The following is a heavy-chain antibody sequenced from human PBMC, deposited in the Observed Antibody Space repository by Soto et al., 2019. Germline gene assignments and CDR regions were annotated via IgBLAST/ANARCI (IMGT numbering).Heavy chain of an antibody. CDR3: AAAYDY. Sequence: SETLSLTCTVSGASIKSYYWSWMRQFPGKGLEWIGNMYYSGTTNYNPSLQSRVTLSVDTSKNQFSLKLTSVTAADTAVYYCAAAYDYWGQGTLVTVSS. J-gene: IGHJ4*02. V-gene: IGHV4-59*01. CDR2: MYYSGTT. CDR1: GASIKSYY. D-gene: IGHD2-15*01.